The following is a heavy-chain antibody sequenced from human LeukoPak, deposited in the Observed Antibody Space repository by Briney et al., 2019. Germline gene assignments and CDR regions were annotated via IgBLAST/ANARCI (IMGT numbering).Heavy chain of an antibody. Sequence: SSVKVSCKASGGTFSSYAISWVRQAPGQGLEWMGGIIPIFGTANYAQKFQGRVTITADESTSTAYMELSSLRSEDTAVYYCARGRYCSSTSCPWGYWGQGILVRLL. CDR1: GGTFSSYA. CDR2: IIPIFGTA. J-gene: IGHJ4*02. D-gene: IGHD2-2*01. V-gene: IGHV1-69*01. CDR3: ARGRYCSSTSCPWGY.